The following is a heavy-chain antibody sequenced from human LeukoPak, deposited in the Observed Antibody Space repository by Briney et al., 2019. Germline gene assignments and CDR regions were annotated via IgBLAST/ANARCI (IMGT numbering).Heavy chain of an antibody. CDR3: ASGGGGTSYCSSTSCYAKMYNWFDP. J-gene: IGHJ5*02. CDR2: INPSGGST. D-gene: IGHD2-2*01. V-gene: IGHV1-46*01. Sequence: ASVKVSCKASGYTFTSYYMHWVRQAPGQGLEWMGIINPSGGSTSYAQKFQGRVTMTRDTSTSTVYMELSSLRSEDTAVYYCASGGGGTSYCSSTSCYAKMYNWFDPWGQGTLVTVSS. CDR1: GYTFTSYY.